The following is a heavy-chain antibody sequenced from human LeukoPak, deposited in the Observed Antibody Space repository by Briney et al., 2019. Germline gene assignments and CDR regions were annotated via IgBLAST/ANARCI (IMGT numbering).Heavy chain of an antibody. CDR3: ARAGGSTADFDY. CDR1: GFTLSSYS. D-gene: IGHD3-16*01. CDR2: ISSSSSYI. V-gene: IGHV3-21*01. J-gene: IGHJ4*02. Sequence: GGSLRLSCAASGFTLSSYSMNWVRQAPGKGLEWVSSISSSSSYIYYADSVKGRFTISRDNSKNTLYLQMNSLRAEDTAVYYCARAGGSTADFDYWGQGTLVTVSS.